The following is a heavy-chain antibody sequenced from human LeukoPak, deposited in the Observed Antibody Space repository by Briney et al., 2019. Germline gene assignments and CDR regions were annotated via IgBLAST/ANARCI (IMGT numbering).Heavy chain of an antibody. CDR1: GYTFTSYW. Sequence: GASVKVSCKASGYTFTSYWIGWVRQMPGKGLEWMGIIYPGDSDTRYSPSFQGQVTISADKSISTAYLQWSSLKASDTAMYYCARHFLGIAAAGDYWGQGTLVTVSS. D-gene: IGHD6-13*01. CDR3: ARHFLGIAAAGDY. CDR2: IYPGDSDT. V-gene: IGHV5-51*01. J-gene: IGHJ4*02.